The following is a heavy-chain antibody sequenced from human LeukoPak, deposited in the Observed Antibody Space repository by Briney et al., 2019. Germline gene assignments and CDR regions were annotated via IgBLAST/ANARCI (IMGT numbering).Heavy chain of an antibody. Sequence: GGSLKLSCAASGFTFCSYAMSWVRQAPGKGLEWVSAISGSGGSTYYADSVKGRFTISRDNSKNTLYLQMNSLRAEDTAVYYCAKALERRGYFDYWGQGTLVTVSS. J-gene: IGHJ4*02. CDR1: GFTFCSYA. CDR2: ISGSGGST. CDR3: AKALERRGYFDY. V-gene: IGHV3-23*01. D-gene: IGHD1-1*01.